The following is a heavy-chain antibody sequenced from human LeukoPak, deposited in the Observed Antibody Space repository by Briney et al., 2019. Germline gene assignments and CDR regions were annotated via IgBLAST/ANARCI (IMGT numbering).Heavy chain of an antibody. Sequence: SETLSLTCAVYGGSFSGYYWSWIRQPPGKGLEWIGEINHSGSTNYNPSLKSRVTIPVDTSKNQFSLKLSSVTAADTAVYYCATRPYGDYPFDSCGQGTMVTVS. CDR3: ATRPYGDYPFDS. V-gene: IGHV4-34*01. J-gene: IGHJ3*02. CDR2: INHSGST. CDR1: GGSFSGYY. D-gene: IGHD4-17*01.